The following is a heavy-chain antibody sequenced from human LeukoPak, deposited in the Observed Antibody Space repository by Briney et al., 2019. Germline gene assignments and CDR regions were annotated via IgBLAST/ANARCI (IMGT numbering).Heavy chain of an antibody. CDR2: IYSGGST. CDR3: ARGGGIYCSSTSCYQAAFDY. D-gene: IGHD2-2*01. CDR1: GFTVSSNY. J-gene: IGHJ4*02. Sequence: GGSLRLSCAASGFTVSSNYMSWVRQAPGKGLEWVSVIYSGGSTYYADSVKGRFTISRDNSKNTLYLQMNSLRAEDTAVYYCARGGGIYCSSTSCYQAAFDYWGQGTLVTVSS. V-gene: IGHV3-53*01.